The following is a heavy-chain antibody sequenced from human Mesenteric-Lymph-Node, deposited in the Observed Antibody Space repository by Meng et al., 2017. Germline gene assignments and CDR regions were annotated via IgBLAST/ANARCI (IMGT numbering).Heavy chain of an antibody. D-gene: IGHD3-9*01. V-gene: IGHV3-53*01. CDR3: ARDYVGYDILTGNDAFDI. CDR2: IYSGGKT. Sequence: GGSLRLSCAASGFTASTNYMCWVRQAPGQGLEWVSLIYSGGKTYYADSVKGRFTISRDNSKSTLFLQMNSLRVEDTAVYYCARDYVGYDILTGNDAFDIWGQGTMVTVSS. J-gene: IGHJ3*02. CDR1: GFTASTNY.